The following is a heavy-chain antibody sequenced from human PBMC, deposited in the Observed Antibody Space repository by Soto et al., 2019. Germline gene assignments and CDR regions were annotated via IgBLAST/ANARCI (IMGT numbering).Heavy chain of an antibody. CDR2: IIHSEST. Sequence: PSETLSLTCAVYGGSFSAYYWSWVRQPPGKGLEWIGEIIHSESTKYNPSLKSRVTISVDTSKNQFSLKLSSVTAADTAVYYCAREHDVAFDYWGQGALVTVSS. D-gene: IGHD1-1*01. J-gene: IGHJ4*02. CDR3: AREHDVAFDY. V-gene: IGHV4-34*12. CDR1: GGSFSAYY.